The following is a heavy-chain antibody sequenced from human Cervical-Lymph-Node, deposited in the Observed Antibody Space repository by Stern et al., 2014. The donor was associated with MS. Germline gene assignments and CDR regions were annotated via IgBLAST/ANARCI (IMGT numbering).Heavy chain of an antibody. J-gene: IGHJ4*02. V-gene: IGHV2-70*04. Sequence: ESGPALVKPTQTLTLTCTFSGFSLSTSGMRVSWIRQPPGKALEWLARIVLDDDKFYSTSLKTRLTISKDTSKNQVVLTMTNMDPVDTATYYCARSPPYYEFWNDYYYFDYWGQGTLVAVSS. CDR2: IVLDDDK. CDR1: GFSLSTSGMR. D-gene: IGHD3-3*01. CDR3: ARSPPYYEFWNDYYYFDY.